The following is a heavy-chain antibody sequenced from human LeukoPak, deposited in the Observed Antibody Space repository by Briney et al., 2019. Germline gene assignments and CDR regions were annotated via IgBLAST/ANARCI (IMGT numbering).Heavy chain of an antibody. J-gene: IGHJ5*02. CDR2: INPNSGGT. V-gene: IGHV1-2*02. CDR3: AREVDFWSGYYQNWFDP. CDR1: GYTFTGYY. D-gene: IGHD3-3*01. Sequence: ASQKVSCKASGYTFTGYYMHWVRQAPGQGLEWMGWINPNSGGTNYAQKFQGRVTMTRDTSISTAYMELSRLRSDDTAVYYCAREVDFWSGYYQNWFDPWGQGTLVTVSS.